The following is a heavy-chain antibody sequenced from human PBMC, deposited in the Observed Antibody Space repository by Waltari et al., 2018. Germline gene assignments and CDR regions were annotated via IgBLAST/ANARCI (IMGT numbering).Heavy chain of an antibody. CDR1: GFTFSSYW. V-gene: IGHV3-7*01. D-gene: IGHD3-22*01. CDR2: IKQDGYEK. J-gene: IGHJ3*02. Sequence: EVQLVESGGNLVQPGGSLRLSCAASGFTFSSYWITWVRQAPGQGLEWVANIKQDGYEKYYVDSVKGRFTISRDNAKNSLYLQMDSLRAEDTAVYYCARDQGNYYHSSGYYSAFDIWGQGTMVTVSS. CDR3: ARDQGNYYHSSGYYSAFDI.